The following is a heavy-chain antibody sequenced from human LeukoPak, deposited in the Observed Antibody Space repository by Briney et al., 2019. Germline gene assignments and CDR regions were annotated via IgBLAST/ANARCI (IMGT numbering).Heavy chain of an antibody. V-gene: IGHV3-53*01. CDR2: IYSGGST. D-gene: IGHD5-18*01. CDR1: GFTVSSNY. Sequence: GGSLRLSCAASGFTVSSNYMSWVRQAPGKGLEWVSVIYSGGSTYYADSVKGRFTISRDNSKNTLYLQMNSLRAEDTAVYYCARSGYSYGYGFDPWGQGTLVTVSS. CDR3: ARSGYSYGYGFDP. J-gene: IGHJ5*02.